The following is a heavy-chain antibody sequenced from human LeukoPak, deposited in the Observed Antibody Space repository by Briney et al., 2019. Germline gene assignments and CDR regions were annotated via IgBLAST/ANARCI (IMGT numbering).Heavy chain of an antibody. J-gene: IGHJ4*03. CDR1: GFTFSSYS. Sequence: PGGSLRLSCAPSGFTFSSYSMNWVRQAPGEGLEWLSYICSSMSTIYYADSVKGRFTISRENTKHSLYLEMNSLRVEDTVVDFGARVFLNGSETPTTHYWGHGTLVTVSS. CDR2: ICSSMSTI. D-gene: IGHD3-10*01. V-gene: IGHV3-48*01. CDR3: ARVFLNGSETPTTHY.